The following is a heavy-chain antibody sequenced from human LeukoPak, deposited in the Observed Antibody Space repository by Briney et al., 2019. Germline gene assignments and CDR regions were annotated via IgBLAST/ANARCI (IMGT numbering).Heavy chain of an antibody. Sequence: GGSLRLSCAASGFTFSSYGMHWVRQALGKGLEWVAVIWYDGSNKYYADSVKGRFTISRDNSKNTLYLQMNSLRAEDTAVYYCARELAVAGSVDYWGQGTLVTVSS. D-gene: IGHD6-19*01. CDR2: IWYDGSNK. V-gene: IGHV3-33*01. CDR3: ARELAVAGSVDY. CDR1: GFTFSSYG. J-gene: IGHJ4*02.